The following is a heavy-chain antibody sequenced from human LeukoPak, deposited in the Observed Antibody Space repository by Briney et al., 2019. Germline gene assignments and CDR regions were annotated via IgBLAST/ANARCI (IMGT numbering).Heavy chain of an antibody. CDR3: AREGEGQYSGLFDY. V-gene: IGHV1-2*04. Sequence: ASVKVSCKASGYTFTGYYMHWVRQAPGQGLEWMGWINPNSGGTNYAQKFQGWVTMTRDTSISTAYMELSRLRSDDTAVYYCAREGEGQYSGLFDYWGQGTLVTVSS. CDR2: INPNSGGT. CDR1: GYTFTGYY. D-gene: IGHD5-12*01. J-gene: IGHJ4*02.